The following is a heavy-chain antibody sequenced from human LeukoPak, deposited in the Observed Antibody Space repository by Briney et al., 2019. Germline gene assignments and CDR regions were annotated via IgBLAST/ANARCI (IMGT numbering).Heavy chain of an antibody. Sequence: ASVKVSCKASGYLFTDYYLHWIRQAPGQGLEWMGWIDPNSGGTLHAVNFQGRATLTRDTSISTVYMDLSSLRSDDTGLYYCARSRTPFYYYGMDVWGLGTSVTVSS. J-gene: IGHJ6*02. CDR2: IDPNSGGT. V-gene: IGHV1-2*02. D-gene: IGHD1-1*01. CDR3: ARSRTPFYYYGMDV. CDR1: GYLFTDYY.